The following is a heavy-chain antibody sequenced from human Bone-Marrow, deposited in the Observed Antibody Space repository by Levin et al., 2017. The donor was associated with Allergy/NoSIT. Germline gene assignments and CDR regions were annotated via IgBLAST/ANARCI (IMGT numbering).Heavy chain of an antibody. CDR2: ISGSGHNT. CDR3: AKESLFADNINWFDP. J-gene: IGHJ5*02. Sequence: PGGSLRLSCAASGFTFSSFAMSWVRRAPGKGLEWVSGISGSGHNTYYADSVKGRFTISRDNSEKTLYLQMNSLRVEDTALYYCAKESLFADNINWFDPWGRGTQVTVSS. CDR1: GFTFSSFA. V-gene: IGHV3-23*01. D-gene: IGHD3-10*02.